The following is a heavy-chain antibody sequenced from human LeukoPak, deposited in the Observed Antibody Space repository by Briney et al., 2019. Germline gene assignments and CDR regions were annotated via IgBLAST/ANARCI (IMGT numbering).Heavy chain of an antibody. Sequence: ASVKVSCKASGYTFTSYDISWVRQAPGQGLGWMGWISAYNGNTNYAQKLQGRVTMTTDTSTSTAYMELRSLRSDDTAVYYCARDVTQQLDDAFDIWGQGTMVTVSS. CDR2: ISAYNGNT. D-gene: IGHD6-6*01. J-gene: IGHJ3*02. V-gene: IGHV1-18*01. CDR3: ARDVTQQLDDAFDI. CDR1: GYTFTSYD.